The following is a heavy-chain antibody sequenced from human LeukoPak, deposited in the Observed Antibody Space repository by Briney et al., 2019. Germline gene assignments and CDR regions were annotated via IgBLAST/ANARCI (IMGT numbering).Heavy chain of an antibody. V-gene: IGHV4-4*09. CDR2: ISGSGRT. J-gene: IGHJ4*02. Sequence: PSETLALTCTVSGASFNNHFLNWVRQPPGKGLEWIGYISGSGRTNYNPSLKSRVTLSVDTSKRQFSPNLNSLTAADTAVYYCVVSPNQDFYDYWGQGPLVTVSS. CDR1: GASFNNHF. CDR3: VVSPNQDFYDY.